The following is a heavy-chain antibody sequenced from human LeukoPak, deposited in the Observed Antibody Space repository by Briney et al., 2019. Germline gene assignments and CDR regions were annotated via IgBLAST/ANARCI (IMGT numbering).Heavy chain of an antibody. V-gene: IGHV4-59*08. J-gene: IGHJ4*02. Sequence: SETLSLTCTVSGGSISNYYWTWIRQPPGKGLEWIGYIYYTGRTNYNPSLKSRVTISVDMSKNYFSLRLRSVTAADTAVYYCARLQDNGYSDYWGQGALVTVSS. CDR1: GGSISNYY. CDR3: ARLQDNGYSDY. CDR2: IYYTGRT. D-gene: IGHD5-24*01.